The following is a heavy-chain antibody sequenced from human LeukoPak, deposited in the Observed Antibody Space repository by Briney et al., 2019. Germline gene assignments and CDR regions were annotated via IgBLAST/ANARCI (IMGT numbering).Heavy chain of an antibody. CDR1: GGSISSYY. D-gene: IGHD3-10*01. V-gene: IGHV4-59*08. CDR3: ARLPRLWFGESKGAFDI. J-gene: IGHJ3*02. CDR2: IYYSGST. Sequence: PAETLSLTCTVSGGSISSYYWSWIRQPPGKGLEWIGYIYYSGSTTYNPSLKSRVTISVDTSKNQFSLKLSSVTAADTAVYYCARLPRLWFGESKGAFDIWGQGTMVTVSS.